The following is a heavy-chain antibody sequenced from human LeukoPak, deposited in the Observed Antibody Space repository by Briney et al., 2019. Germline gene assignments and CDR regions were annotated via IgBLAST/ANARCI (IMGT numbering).Heavy chain of an antibody. J-gene: IGHJ4*02. Sequence: SETLSLTCAVYGGSFSGYYWSWIRQPPGKGLEWIGEINPSGSTIYNPSLKSRVTISLDTSNNQFSLKLNSVTAADTAVYYCARFTARPYWGQGTPVTVSS. V-gene: IGHV4-34*01. CDR1: GGSFSGYY. D-gene: IGHD6-6*01. CDR3: ARFTARPY. CDR2: INPSGST.